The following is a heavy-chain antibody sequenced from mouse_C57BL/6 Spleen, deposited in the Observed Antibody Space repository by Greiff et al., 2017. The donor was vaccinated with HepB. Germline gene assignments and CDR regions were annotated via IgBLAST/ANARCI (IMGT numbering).Heavy chain of an antibody. CDR2: ISDGGSYT. CDR1: GFTFSSYA. Sequence: EVMLVESGGGLVKPGGSLKLSCAASGFTFSSYAMSWVRQTPEKRLEWVATISDGGSYTYYPDNVKGRFTISRDNAKNNLYLQMSHLKSEETAMYYCARGGGNYEAWFAYWGQGTLVTVSA. D-gene: IGHD2-1*01. J-gene: IGHJ3*01. CDR3: ARGGGNYEAWFAY. V-gene: IGHV5-4*03.